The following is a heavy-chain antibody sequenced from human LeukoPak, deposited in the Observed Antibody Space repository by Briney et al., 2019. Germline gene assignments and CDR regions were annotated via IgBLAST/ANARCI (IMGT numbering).Heavy chain of an antibody. Sequence: PGGSLRLSCEGSAFIFSGHWMNWVRQTPGKGLEWVASIKEDGSERQYVDSVKGRFSISRDNTKGSLFLQLNSLRAEDTAVYYCAKLRFLEWLSQHYFDYWGQGTLVTVSS. CDR1: AFIFSGHW. CDR2: IKEDGSER. J-gene: IGHJ4*02. V-gene: IGHV3-7*03. D-gene: IGHD3-3*01. CDR3: AKLRFLEWLSQHYFDY.